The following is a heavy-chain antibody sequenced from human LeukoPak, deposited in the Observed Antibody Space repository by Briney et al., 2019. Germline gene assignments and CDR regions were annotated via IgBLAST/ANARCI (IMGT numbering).Heavy chain of an antibody. J-gene: IGHJ5*02. D-gene: IGHD3-10*01. V-gene: IGHV4-39*01. CDR2: IYYSGST. Sequence: SETLSLTGTVSGGSISSSSYYWGGIRQPPEKGLEWIGSIYYSGSTYYNPSLKSRVTISVDTSKNQFSLKLSSVTAADTAVYYCARGVDYYGSGSYSHWFVPWGQGTLVTVSS. CDR1: GGSISSSSYY. CDR3: ARGVDYYGSGSYSHWFVP.